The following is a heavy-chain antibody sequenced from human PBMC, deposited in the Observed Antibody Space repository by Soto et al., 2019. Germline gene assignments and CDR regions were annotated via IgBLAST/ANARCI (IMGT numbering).Heavy chain of an antibody. CDR3: ARSLGYPDAFDI. V-gene: IGHV3-21*01. CDR2: VSRSSSYI. CDR1: GFIFSSYS. Sequence: PGGSLRLSCAASGFIFSSYSMNWVRQAPGKGLEWVSCVSRSSSYIYYADSVKGRFTISGDNAKSSLYLQMNSLRAEDTAVYYCARSLGYPDAFDIWGQGTMVTVS. D-gene: IGHD3-22*01. J-gene: IGHJ3*02.